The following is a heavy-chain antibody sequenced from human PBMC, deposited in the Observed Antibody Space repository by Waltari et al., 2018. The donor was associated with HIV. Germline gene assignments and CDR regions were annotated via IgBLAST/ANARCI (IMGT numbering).Heavy chain of an antibody. D-gene: IGHD2-2*01. V-gene: IGHV5-51*01. CDR1: GYTFASYW. Sequence: EVQLVQSGAEVKKPGESLKRSCKASGYTFASYWIGWVRQMPGKGLEWMGINYPGDSETRYSPSFQAQVTISADKSINTAYLHWRSLKASDSGMYFCVASRDGFLRGDYWGQGTLVTVSS. CDR3: VASRDGFLRGDY. J-gene: IGHJ4*02. CDR2: NYPGDSET.